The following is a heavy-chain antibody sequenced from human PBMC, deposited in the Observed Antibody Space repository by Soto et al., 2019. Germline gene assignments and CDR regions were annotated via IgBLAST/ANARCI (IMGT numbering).Heavy chain of an antibody. J-gene: IGHJ5*02. CDR2: INHSGST. D-gene: IGHD6-13*01. Sequence: PSETLSLTCAVYGGSFSGYYWSWIRQPPGKGLDWIGEINHSGSTNYNPSLKSRVTISVDTSKNQFSLKLSSVTAADTAVYYCARSLPRYSSSWYDWFDPWGQGTLVTVSS. V-gene: IGHV4-34*01. CDR3: ARSLPRYSSSWYDWFDP. CDR1: GGSFSGYY.